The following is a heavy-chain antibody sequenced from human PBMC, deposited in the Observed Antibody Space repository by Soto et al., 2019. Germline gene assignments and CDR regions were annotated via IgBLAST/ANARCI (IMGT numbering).Heavy chain of an antibody. D-gene: IGHD3-10*01. J-gene: IGHJ6*03. CDR1: GYTFTSYG. CDR2: ISAYNGNT. Sequence: ASVKVSCKASGYTFTSYGISWVRQAPGQGLEWMGWISAYNGNTNYAQKLQGRVTMTTDTSTSTSYMELRSLSSDDSVVYYCARESRGSGDYYYYMDVWGKGTTVTVSS. V-gene: IGHV1-18*01. CDR3: ARESRGSGDYYYYMDV.